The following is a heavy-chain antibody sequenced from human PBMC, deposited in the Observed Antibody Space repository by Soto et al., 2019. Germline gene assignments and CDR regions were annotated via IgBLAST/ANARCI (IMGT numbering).Heavy chain of an antibody. Sequence: GGSLRLSCAASGFTFSSYGMHWVRQAPGKGLEWVAVISYDGSNKYYADSVKGRFTISRDNSKNTLYLQMNSLRAEDTAVYYCAKDSDSSSWTPGAFDIWGQGTMVTVSS. CDR2: ISYDGSNK. CDR1: GFTFSSYG. CDR3: AKDSDSSSWTPGAFDI. D-gene: IGHD6-13*01. J-gene: IGHJ3*02. V-gene: IGHV3-30*18.